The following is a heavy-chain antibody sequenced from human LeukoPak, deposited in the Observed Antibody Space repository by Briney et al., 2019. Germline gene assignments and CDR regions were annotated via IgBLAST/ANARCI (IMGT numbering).Heavy chain of an antibody. Sequence: GASAKVSCKVSGYTLTELSMHWVRQAPGKGLEWMGGFDPEDGETIYAQKFQGRVTMTEDTSTDTAYMELSSLRSEDTAVYYCATALYGSGSYRLTPGYYYYGMDVWGQGTTVTVSS. CDR3: ATALYGSGSYRLTPGYYYYGMDV. CDR1: GYTLTELS. D-gene: IGHD3-10*01. CDR2: FDPEDGET. V-gene: IGHV1-24*01. J-gene: IGHJ6*02.